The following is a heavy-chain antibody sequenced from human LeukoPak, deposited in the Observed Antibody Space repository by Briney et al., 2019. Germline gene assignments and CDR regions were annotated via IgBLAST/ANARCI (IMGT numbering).Heavy chain of an antibody. CDR2: IYTSGST. V-gene: IGHV4-61*02. D-gene: IGHD3-16*02. CDR1: GGSISSGSYY. Sequence: PSETLSLTCTVSGGSISSGSYYWSWIRQPAGKGLEWIGRIYTSGSTSYNPSLKSRVTISVDTSKNQFSLKLSSVTAADTAVYYCARDFYQIWGQGTLVTVSS. J-gene: IGHJ4*02. CDR3: ARDFYQI.